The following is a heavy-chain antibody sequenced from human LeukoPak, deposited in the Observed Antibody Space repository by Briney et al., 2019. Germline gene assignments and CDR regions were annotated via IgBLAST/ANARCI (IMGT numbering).Heavy chain of an antibody. CDR3: ASGVAGTDYFDY. V-gene: IGHV4-59*01. D-gene: IGHD6-19*01. J-gene: IGHJ4*02. CDR1: GGSISSYY. CDR2: IYYSGST. Sequence: SETLSLTCTVSGGSISSYYWSWIRQPPGKGLEWIGYIYYSGSTNHNPSLKSRVTISVDTSKNQFSLKLSSVTAADTAVYYCASGVAGTDYFDYWGQGTLVTVSS.